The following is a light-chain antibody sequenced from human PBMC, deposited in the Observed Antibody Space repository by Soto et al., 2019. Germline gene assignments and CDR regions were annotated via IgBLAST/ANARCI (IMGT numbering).Light chain of an antibody. Sequence: QSALTQPASVSGSPGQSITISCTGTNSDVGSYNLVSWYQQQPGKAPKLMVFEVSNRPSGVSYRFSGSKSGNTASLTISGLQAEDGADYFCSSYSISTAYLFGTGTKVTV. J-gene: IGLJ1*01. CDR3: SSYSISTAYL. V-gene: IGLV2-14*02. CDR1: NSDVGSYNL. CDR2: EVS.